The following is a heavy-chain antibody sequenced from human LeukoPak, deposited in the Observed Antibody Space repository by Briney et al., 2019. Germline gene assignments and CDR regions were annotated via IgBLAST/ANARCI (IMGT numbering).Heavy chain of an antibody. CDR2: ISAYNGNT. D-gene: IGHD3-9*01. V-gene: IGHV1-18*04. CDR1: GYTFTSYG. J-gene: IGHJ4*02. CDR3: ARLYYDILTGYSNFDY. Sequence: ASVKVSCKASGYTFTSYGISWVRQAPGQGLEWMGWISAYNGNTNYAQKLQGRVTITTDTSTSTAYMELRSLRSDDTAVYYCARLYYDILTGYSNFDYWGRGTLVTVSS.